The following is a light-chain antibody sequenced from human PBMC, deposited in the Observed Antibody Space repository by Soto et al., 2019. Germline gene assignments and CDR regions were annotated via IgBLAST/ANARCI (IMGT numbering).Light chain of an antibody. V-gene: IGLV2-14*01. Sequence: QSVLTQPASVSGSPGLSIAISCTGTSSDVGGYNSVSWYQQHPGKAPKLMIHDVSNRPSGVSNRFSGSKSGNTASLTISGLQAEDEGDYYCSSYTTGGSYVFGTGTKLTVL. CDR1: SSDVGGYNS. CDR2: DVS. J-gene: IGLJ1*01. CDR3: SSYTTGGSYV.